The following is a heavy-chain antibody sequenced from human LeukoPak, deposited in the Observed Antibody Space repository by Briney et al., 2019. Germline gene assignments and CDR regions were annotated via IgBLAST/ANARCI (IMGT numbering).Heavy chain of an antibody. CDR3: ARHNEYYDSSGYHYYYMDV. CDR2: IYTSGST. CDR1: GGSISSYY. Sequence: SETLSLTCTVSGGSISSYYWSWIRQPPGKGLEWIGYIYTSGSTNYNPSLKSRVTISVDTSKNQFSLKLSSVTAADTAVYYCARHNEYYDSSGYHYYYMDVRGKGTTVTVSS. D-gene: IGHD3-22*01. V-gene: IGHV4-4*09. J-gene: IGHJ6*03.